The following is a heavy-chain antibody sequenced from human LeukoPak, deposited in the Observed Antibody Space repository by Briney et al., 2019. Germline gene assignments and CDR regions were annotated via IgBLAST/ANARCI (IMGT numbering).Heavy chain of an antibody. CDR1: GGTFSSYA. CDR3: ARDHPYSGSHLGDAFDI. V-gene: IGHV1-69*13. J-gene: IGHJ3*02. CDR2: IIPIFGTA. Sequence: SVKVSCKASGGTFSSYAISWVRRAPGQGLEWMGGIIPIFGTANYAQKFQGRVTITADESTSTAYMELSSLRSEDTAVYYCARDHPYSGSHLGDAFDIWGQGTMVTVSS. D-gene: IGHD1-26*01.